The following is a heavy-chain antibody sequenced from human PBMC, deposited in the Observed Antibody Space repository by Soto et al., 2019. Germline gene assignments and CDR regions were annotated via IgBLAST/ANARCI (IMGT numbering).Heavy chain of an antibody. J-gene: IGHJ6*03. CDR1: GFTFSSYG. D-gene: IGHD3-3*01. CDR2: IWYDGSNK. CDR3: ARLDHYYYYMDV. Sequence: QVQLVESGGGVVQPGRSLRLSCAASGFTFSSYGMYWVRQAPGKGLEWVAVIWYDGSNKYYADSVKGRFTISRDNSKNTLYLQMNSLRAEDTAVYYCARLDHYYYYMDVWGKGTTVTVSS. V-gene: IGHV3-33*01.